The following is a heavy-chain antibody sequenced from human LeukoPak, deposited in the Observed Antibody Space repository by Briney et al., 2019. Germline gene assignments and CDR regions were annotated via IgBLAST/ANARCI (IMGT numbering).Heavy chain of an antibody. CDR1: GFTLSSYG. CDR2: IWYDGSNK. D-gene: IGHD1-26*01. V-gene: IGHV3-33*01. J-gene: IGHJ4*02. CDR3: ASEGVVGGAAHFDY. Sequence: PGGSLRLSCAAFGFTLSSYGMHWVRQAPGKGLEWVAVIWYDGSNKYYADSVKGRFTISRDDAKNSLSLQMNSLRVEDTAVYYCASEGVVGGAAHFDYWGQGTLVTVSS.